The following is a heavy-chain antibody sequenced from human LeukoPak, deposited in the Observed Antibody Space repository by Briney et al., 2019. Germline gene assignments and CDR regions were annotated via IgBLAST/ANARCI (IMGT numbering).Heavy chain of an antibody. V-gene: IGHV4-4*07. CDR2: IYTSGST. J-gene: IGHJ4*02. CDR3: ATDDYDSAVYSY. D-gene: IGHD3-22*01. Sequence: PSETLSLICTVSGXSIRSSYGSWFRQPAGKGLEWIGRIYTSGSTNYNPSLKSRVTMSLDTSKNHFSLNLRSVTAADTAVYFCATDDYDSAVYSYWGQGTLVTVSS. CDR1: GXSIRSSY.